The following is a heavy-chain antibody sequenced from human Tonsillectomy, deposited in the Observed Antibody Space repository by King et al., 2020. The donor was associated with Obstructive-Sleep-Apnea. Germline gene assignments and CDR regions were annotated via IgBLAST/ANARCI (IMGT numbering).Heavy chain of an antibody. V-gene: IGHV3-7*03. CDR3: ARTSPYDSSGYYYAYYGMDV. Sequence: VQLVESGGGLVQPGGSLRLSCAASGFTFSSYWMSWVRQAPGKGLEWVANIKQDGSEKYYVDSVKGRFTISRDNAKNSLYLQMNSLRAEHTAVYYCARTSPYDSSGYYYAYYGMDVWGQGTTVTVSS. J-gene: IGHJ6*02. D-gene: IGHD3-22*01. CDR1: GFTFSSYW. CDR2: IKQDGSEK.